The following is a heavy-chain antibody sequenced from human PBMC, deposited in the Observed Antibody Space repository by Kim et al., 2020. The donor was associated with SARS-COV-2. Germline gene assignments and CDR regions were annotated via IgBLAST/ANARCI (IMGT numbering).Heavy chain of an antibody. CDR2: ISWNSGSI. CDR1: GFTFDDYA. Sequence: GGSLRLSCAASGFTFDDYAMHWVRQAPGKGLEWVSGISWNSGSIGYADSVKGRFTISRDNAKNSLYLQMNSLRAEDTALYYCAKVDYYDSSGSYWGQGTLVTVSS. D-gene: IGHD3-22*01. CDR3: AKVDYYDSSGSY. J-gene: IGHJ4*02. V-gene: IGHV3-9*01.